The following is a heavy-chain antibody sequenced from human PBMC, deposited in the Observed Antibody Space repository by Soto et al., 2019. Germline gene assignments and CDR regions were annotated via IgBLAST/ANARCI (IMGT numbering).Heavy chain of an antibody. CDR2: IYHSGST. D-gene: IGHD6-19*01. J-gene: IGHJ4*02. V-gene: IGHV4-30-2*01. CDR1: GGSISSGGYS. CDR3: ASAGGLGAVAVDY. Sequence: QLQLQESGSGLVKPSQTLSLTCAVSGGSISSGGYSWSWIRQPPGKGLEWIGYIYHSGSTYYNPSLKSRATTSVDRSNNQYSLKLSSVTAADPAVYYCASAGGLGAVAVDYWGQGTLVTVSS.